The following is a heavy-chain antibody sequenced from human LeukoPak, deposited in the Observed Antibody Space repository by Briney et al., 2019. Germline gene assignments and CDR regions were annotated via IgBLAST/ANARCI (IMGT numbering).Heavy chain of an antibody. J-gene: IGHJ4*02. D-gene: IGHD6-6*01. CDR2: IRSDGINK. CDR3: AKAGGGSSRYYFDH. V-gene: IGHV3-30*02. Sequence: GGSLRLSCAASGFTFSTYGMHWVRQAPGKGLEWVAFIRSDGINKYYADSVKGRFTISRDNSKNTLYLQMNSLRAEDTAVYYCAKAGGGSSRYYFDHWGQGTLVTVSS. CDR1: GFTFSTYG.